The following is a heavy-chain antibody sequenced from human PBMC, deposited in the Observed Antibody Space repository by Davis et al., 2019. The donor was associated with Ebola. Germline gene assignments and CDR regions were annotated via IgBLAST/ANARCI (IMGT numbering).Heavy chain of an antibody. V-gene: IGHV1-18*04. CDR2: ISSYNGDS. CDR3: ASVSYHGMDV. CDR1: GNPFISYG. Sequence: ASVKVSCKASGNPFISYGINWVRQAPGQGLEWMGWISSYNGDSNYAQKFQGRVTMTTDTPTSTAYMELRSLKSDDTAVYYCASVSYHGMDVWGQGTPVTVSS. D-gene: IGHD5/OR15-5a*01. J-gene: IGHJ6*02.